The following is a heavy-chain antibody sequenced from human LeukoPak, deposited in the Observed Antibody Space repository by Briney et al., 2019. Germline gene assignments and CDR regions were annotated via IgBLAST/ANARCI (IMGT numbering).Heavy chain of an antibody. D-gene: IGHD6-13*01. CDR2: ISDSGNT. CDR3: ARGDKQLVFNRNKGGFDP. Sequence: GGSLRLSCAASGFTLSSYAMSWVRQAPGKGLEWVSAISDSGNTYHADSVKGRFTISRDNSKNTLYLQMNSLRTEDTAVYYCARGDKQLVFNRNKGGFDPWGQGTLVTVSS. J-gene: IGHJ5*02. V-gene: IGHV3-23*01. CDR1: GFTLSSYA.